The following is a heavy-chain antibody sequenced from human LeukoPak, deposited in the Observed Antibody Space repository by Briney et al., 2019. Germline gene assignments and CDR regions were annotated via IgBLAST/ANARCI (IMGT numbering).Heavy chain of an antibody. CDR2: INWNGGST. CDR1: GFTFDDYG. Sequence: GGSLRLSCAASGFTFDDYGMSWVRQAPGKGLEWVSGINWNGGSTGYADSVKGRFTISRDNAKNSLYLQMNSLRAEDTALYHCARVYYYGSGESHYAFDIWGQGTMVTVSS. CDR3: ARVYYYGSGESHYAFDI. J-gene: IGHJ3*02. V-gene: IGHV3-20*01. D-gene: IGHD3-10*01.